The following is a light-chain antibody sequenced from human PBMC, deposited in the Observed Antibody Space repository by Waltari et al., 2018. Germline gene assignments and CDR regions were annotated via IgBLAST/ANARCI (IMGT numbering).Light chain of an antibody. Sequence: QSALTQPLSASGSPGQSVTISCTGTSSDVGGYDLVSWYQQHPGKAPKLMISEVTKRPSGVPDRFSGSKSGNTASLTVSGLQAEDEADYYCSSYAGSKNLVFGGGTKLTVL. CDR3: SSYAGSKNLV. CDR2: EVT. V-gene: IGLV2-8*01. J-gene: IGLJ2*01. CDR1: SSDVGGYDL.